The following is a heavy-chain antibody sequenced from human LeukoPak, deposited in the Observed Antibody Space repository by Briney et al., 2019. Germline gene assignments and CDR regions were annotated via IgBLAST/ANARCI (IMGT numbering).Heavy chain of an antibody. CDR3: VRDWGGGDDY. CDR1: GFTFSNYW. Sequence: GGSLRLSCAASGFTFSNYWMTWVRQAPGKGLEWVANIKQDGSDKYYVVSVKGRFSISRDNAKNSLYLQMNSLRAEDTAVYYCVRDWGGGDDYWGQGTLVTVSS. D-gene: IGHD3-10*01. J-gene: IGHJ4*02. V-gene: IGHV3-7*01. CDR2: IKQDGSDK.